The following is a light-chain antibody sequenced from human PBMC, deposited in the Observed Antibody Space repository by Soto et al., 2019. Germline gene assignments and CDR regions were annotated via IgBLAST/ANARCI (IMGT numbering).Light chain of an antibody. CDR3: SSYAGSNYYV. Sequence: QSALTQPPSASGSPGQSVTISCTGTSSDVGGYNYVSWYQQHPGKAPKLMIYEVSKRPSGVPERFSGSKSGNTASLTVSGLQAEDEADYYCSSYAGSNYYVFGTGTKLTVL. CDR1: SSDVGGYNY. J-gene: IGLJ1*01. CDR2: EVS. V-gene: IGLV2-8*01.